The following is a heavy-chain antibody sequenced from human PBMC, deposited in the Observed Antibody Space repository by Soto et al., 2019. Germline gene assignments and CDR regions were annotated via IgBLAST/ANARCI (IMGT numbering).Heavy chain of an antibody. J-gene: IGHJ4*02. V-gene: IGHV1-3*01. Sequence: QVPLVQSGAEVKQPGASVKVSCKASGYTFTNYAMHWVRQAPGQRLQWMGWIDGGNGNTEYSQSLQARVTITSDTSASTAYMEPYSLRSEDSAVYYCARAPLFLGGTEYYFDHWGQGTLVTVSS. CDR2: IDGGNGNT. CDR1: GYTFTNYA. CDR3: ARAPLFLGGTEYYFDH. D-gene: IGHD2-21*02.